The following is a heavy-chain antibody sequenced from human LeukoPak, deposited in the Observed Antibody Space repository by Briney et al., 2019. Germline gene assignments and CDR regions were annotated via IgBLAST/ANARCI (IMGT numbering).Heavy chain of an antibody. CDR3: AKDYDSSGYLYNWFDP. CDR2: ISGSGGST. Sequence: GGSLRLSCAASGFTFSSYAMSWVRQAPGKGLEWVSAISGSGGSTYYADSVRGRFTISRDNSKNTLYLQMNSLRAEDTAVYYCAKDYDSSGYLYNWFDPWGQGTLVTVSS. D-gene: IGHD3-22*01. CDR1: GFTFSSYA. V-gene: IGHV3-23*01. J-gene: IGHJ5*02.